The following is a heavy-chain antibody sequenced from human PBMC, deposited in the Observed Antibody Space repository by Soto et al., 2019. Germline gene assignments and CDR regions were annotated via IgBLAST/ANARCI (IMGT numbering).Heavy chain of an antibody. Sequence: SXRISSSSSGCTVCIYCMTLSRQTPGKGLEWLGTIKLDASEKKYVDSVKGRFTMSRDNAKNSLYLQMESLRAEDTAVYYSATDSGYGSGDSVNYYIDFWGRGTLVNVYS. J-gene: IGHJ4*01. CDR2: IKLDASEK. CDR1: GCTVCIYC. CDR3: ATDSGYGSGDSVNYYIDF. D-gene: IGHD3-10*01. V-gene: IGHV3-7*01.